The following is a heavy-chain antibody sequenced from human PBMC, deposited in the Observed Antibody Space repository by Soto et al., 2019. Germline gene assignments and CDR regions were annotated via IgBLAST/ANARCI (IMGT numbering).Heavy chain of an antibody. CDR2: MNPNSGNT. V-gene: IGHV1-8*01. CDR3: ARGFPRYSSGWDNWFDP. Sequence: ASVKVSCKASGYTFTSYDINWVRQATGQGLEWMGWMNPNSGNTGYAQKFQGRVTMTRNTSISTAYMELSSLRSEDTAVYYCARGFPRYSSGWDNWFDPWGQGTLVTVSS. J-gene: IGHJ5*02. D-gene: IGHD6-19*01. CDR1: GYTFTSYD.